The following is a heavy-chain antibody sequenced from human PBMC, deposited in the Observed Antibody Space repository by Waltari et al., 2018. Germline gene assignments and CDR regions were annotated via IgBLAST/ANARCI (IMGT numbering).Heavy chain of an antibody. CDR3: ARENYYGSGTYPMDV. CDR1: EFTFSSYR. D-gene: IGHD3-10*01. V-gene: IGHV3-48*02. CDR2: ISSSSTTI. Sequence: EVQLVESGGGLVQPGGSLRLSCAASEFTFSSYRMNWVRQAPGKGLAWVSYISSSSTTIYYADSVKGRFTISRDNAKNSLYLQMNSLRDEDTAVYYCARENYYGSGTYPMDVWGKGTTVTVSS. J-gene: IGHJ6*04.